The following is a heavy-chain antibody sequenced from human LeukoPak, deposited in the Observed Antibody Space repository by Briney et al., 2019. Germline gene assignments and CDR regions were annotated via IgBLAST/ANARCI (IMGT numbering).Heavy chain of an antibody. J-gene: IGHJ3*02. D-gene: IGHD1-20*01. CDR3: ARGGITGTTRGPTRLNDAFDI. CDR2: IIPIFGTA. CDR1: GGTFSSYA. Sequence: SVKVSCKASGGTFSSYAISWVRQAPGQGLEWMGGIIPIFGTANYAQKFQGRVTITADESTSTAYMELSRLRSDDTAVYYCARGGITGTTRGPTRLNDAFDIWGQGTMVTVSS. V-gene: IGHV1-69*13.